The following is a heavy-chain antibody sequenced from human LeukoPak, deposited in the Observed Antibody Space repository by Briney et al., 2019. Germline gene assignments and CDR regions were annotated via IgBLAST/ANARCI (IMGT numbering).Heavy chain of an antibody. CDR3: ARTDYFDSSGYHDDFDY. J-gene: IGHJ4*02. D-gene: IGHD3-22*01. CDR2: ISSNGGST. CDR1: GFTFSSYA. V-gene: IGHV3-64*02. Sequence: GGSLRPSCAASGFTFSSYAMHWVRQAPGKGLEYVSGISSNGGSTYYADSVKGRFIISRDNSKNTLYLQLGSVRAEDMAVYHCARTDYFDSSGYHDDFDYWGQGSLVTVSS.